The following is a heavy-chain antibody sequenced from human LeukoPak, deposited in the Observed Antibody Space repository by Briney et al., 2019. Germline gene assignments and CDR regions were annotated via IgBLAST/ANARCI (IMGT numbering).Heavy chain of an antibody. CDR3: ARERGYCSGGSCYPFDY. Sequence: ASVKVSCKASGYTFTDYGISWVRQAPGRGLEWMGWISAYNGNTNYAQKLQGRVTMTTDTSTSTAYMELRSLRSDDTAVYYCARERGYCSGGSCYPFDYWGQGALVTVSS. J-gene: IGHJ4*02. D-gene: IGHD2-15*01. V-gene: IGHV1-18*01. CDR1: GYTFTDYG. CDR2: ISAYNGNT.